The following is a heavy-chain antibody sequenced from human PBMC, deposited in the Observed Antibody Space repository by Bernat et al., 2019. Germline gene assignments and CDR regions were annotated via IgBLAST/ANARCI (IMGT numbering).Heavy chain of an antibody. Sequence: QVQLVESGGGVVQPGRSLRLSCAASGFTFSSYAMHWVRQAPGKGLEWVAVISYDGSNKYYADSMKGRFTISRDNSKNTLYLQMNSLRAEDTAVYYCARDLWFGELSLDYWGQGTLVTVSS. J-gene: IGHJ4*02. D-gene: IGHD3-10*01. CDR2: ISYDGSNK. CDR1: GFTFSSYA. CDR3: ARDLWFGELSLDY. V-gene: IGHV3-30-3*01.